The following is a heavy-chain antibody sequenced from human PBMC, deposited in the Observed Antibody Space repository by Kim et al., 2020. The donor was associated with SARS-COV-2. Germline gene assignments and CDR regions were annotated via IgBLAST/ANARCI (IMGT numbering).Heavy chain of an antibody. Sequence: GGSLRLSCAASGFTFSSYGMHWVRQAPGKGLEWVAVISYDGSNKYYADSVKGRFTISRYNSKNTLYLQMNSLRAEDTAVYYCAKDRMEGAAAGTALDYWG. CDR2: ISYDGSNK. V-gene: IGHV3-30*18. CDR3: AKDRMEGAAAGTALDY. CDR1: GFTFSSYG. D-gene: IGHD6-13*01. J-gene: IGHJ4*01.